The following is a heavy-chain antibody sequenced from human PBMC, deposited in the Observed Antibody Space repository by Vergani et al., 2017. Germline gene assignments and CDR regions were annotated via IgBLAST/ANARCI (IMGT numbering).Heavy chain of an antibody. V-gene: IGHV4-39*01. CDR2: IYYSGST. D-gene: IGHD2-8*02. Sequence: QLQLQESGPGLVKPSETLSLTCTVSGGSISSSSYYWGWIRQPPGKGLEWIGSIYYSGSTYYNPSLKSRVTISVDTSKNQFSLKLSSVTAADTAVYYCARGTGGGGIGYWGQGTLVTVSS. J-gene: IGHJ4*02. CDR1: GGSISSSSYY. CDR3: ARGTGGGGIGY.